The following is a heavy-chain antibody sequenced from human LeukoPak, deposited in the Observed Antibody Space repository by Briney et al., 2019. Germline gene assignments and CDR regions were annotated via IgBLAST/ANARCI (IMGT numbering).Heavy chain of an antibody. CDR1: GVSFSDYS. CDR2: INHRGST. D-gene: IGHD4-23*01. CDR3: ARLRWGAFDI. V-gene: IGHV4-34*01. J-gene: IGHJ3*02. Sequence: PSEPLSLTCAVSGVSFSDYSWSWIRQPPGKGLEWIGEINHRGSTNYNPSLKSRVTISVDTSNNHLSLRLSSVTAADTAVYYCARLRWGAFDIWGQGTMVTVSS.